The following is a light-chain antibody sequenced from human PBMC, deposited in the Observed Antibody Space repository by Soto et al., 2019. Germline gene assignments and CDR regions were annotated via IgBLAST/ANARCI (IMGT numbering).Light chain of an antibody. J-gene: IGKJ4*01. Sequence: EIVLTQSPGTLSLSPGERATLSCRASQSVSSSYLAWYQQKPGQAPRLLIYGASSRANGIPDRFSGSGSGTAFTLTISRLEPEDFAVYYCHQYDSSPLTFGGGTMVEIK. V-gene: IGKV3-20*01. CDR3: HQYDSSPLT. CDR2: GAS. CDR1: QSVSSSY.